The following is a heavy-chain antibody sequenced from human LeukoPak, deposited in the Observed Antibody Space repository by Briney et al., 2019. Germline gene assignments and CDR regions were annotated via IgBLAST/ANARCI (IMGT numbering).Heavy chain of an antibody. Sequence: LSETLSLTCAVYGGSFSGYYWSWIRQPPGKGLEWIGEINHSGSTNYNPSLKSRVTISVDTSKNQFSLKLSSVTAADTAVYYCARLRRRNSSGWSFDYWGQGTLVTVSS. V-gene: IGHV4-34*01. CDR3: ARLRRRNSSGWSFDY. CDR1: GGSFSGYY. CDR2: INHSGST. J-gene: IGHJ4*02. D-gene: IGHD6-19*01.